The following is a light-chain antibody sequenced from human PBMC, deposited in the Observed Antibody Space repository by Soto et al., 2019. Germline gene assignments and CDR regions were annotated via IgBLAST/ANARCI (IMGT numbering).Light chain of an antibody. V-gene: IGKV2-30*01. J-gene: IGKJ1*01. CDR3: MRGAHWPPT. CDR2: KVS. CDR1: QSLIFIDGDTY. Sequence: DVVMTQSPLSLPVTLGQPASISCRSTQSLIFIDGDTYLNWFQQRPGQSPRRLIYKVSNRDSGVPDRFRGSGSGTDFTLQISRVEAEDVGIYYCMRGAHWPPTFGQGTKVEI.